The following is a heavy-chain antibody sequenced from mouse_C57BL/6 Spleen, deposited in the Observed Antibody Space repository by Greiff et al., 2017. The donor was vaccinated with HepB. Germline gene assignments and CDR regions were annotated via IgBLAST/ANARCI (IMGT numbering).Heavy chain of an antibody. CDR2: ISSGSSTI. CDR1: GFTFSDYG. J-gene: IGHJ2*01. CDR3: ARDDYPPFDY. V-gene: IGHV5-17*01. Sequence: EVQVVESGGGLVKPGGSLKLSCAASGFTFSDYGMHWVRQAPEKGLEWVAYISSGSSTIYYADTEKGRFTISRDNAKNTLFLQMTSLRSQDTAMYYCARDDYPPFDYWGQGTTLTVSS. D-gene: IGHD2-4*01.